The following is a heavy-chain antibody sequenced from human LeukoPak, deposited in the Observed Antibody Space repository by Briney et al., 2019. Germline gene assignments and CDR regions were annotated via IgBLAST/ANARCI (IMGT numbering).Heavy chain of an antibody. CDR1: GYTFTSYG. D-gene: IGHD3-10*01. J-gene: IGHJ4*02. CDR2: ISAYNGNT. CDR3: ARESNSMVRGVIGY. Sequence: ASVKVSCKASGYTFTSYGISGVRQAPGQGLEWMGWISAYNGNTNYAQKLQGRVTMTTDTSTSTAYMELRSLRSDDTAVYYCARESNSMVRGVIGYWGQGTLVTVSS. V-gene: IGHV1-18*01.